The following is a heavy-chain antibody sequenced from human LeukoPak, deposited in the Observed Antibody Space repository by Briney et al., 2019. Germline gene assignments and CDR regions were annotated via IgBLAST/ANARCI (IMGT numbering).Heavy chain of an antibody. Sequence: SETLSLTCTVSGGSISSVSYYWGWIRQPAGKGLEWVGRIYSSGSTNYNPSLKSRVIISVDTSKNQFSLKLNSVTAADTAVYYCARVTTGSSSLFDYWGQGTLLTVSS. CDR2: IYSSGST. J-gene: IGHJ4*02. CDR3: ARVTTGSSSLFDY. CDR1: GGSISSVSYY. V-gene: IGHV4-61*02. D-gene: IGHD6-6*01.